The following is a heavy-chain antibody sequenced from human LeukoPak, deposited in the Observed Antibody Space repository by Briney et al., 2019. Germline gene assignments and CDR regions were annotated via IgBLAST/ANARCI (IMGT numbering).Heavy chain of an antibody. CDR3: ARDPPEDEWNSLDS. Sequence: KPSETLSLTCTVSGGSVNGYYWNWIRQPPGKGLEWIGFIHYSGLTFYSPSLQSRVTMSVDTSRNQFSLDLSSVTAADTALYYCARDPPEDEWNSLDSWGQGILVTVSS. D-gene: IGHD1-7*01. V-gene: IGHV4-59*02. CDR1: GGSVNGYY. J-gene: IGHJ4*02. CDR2: IHYSGLT.